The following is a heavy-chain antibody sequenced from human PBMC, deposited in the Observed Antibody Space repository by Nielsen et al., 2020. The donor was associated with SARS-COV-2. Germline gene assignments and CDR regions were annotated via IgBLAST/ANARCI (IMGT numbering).Heavy chain of an antibody. CDR2: ISSSSSTI. CDR1: GFSLRSSS. CDR3: ARDSGDYDFWSGYANWFDP. Sequence: GESLKISCAASGFSLRSSSMNWVRQAPGKGLEWVSYISSSSSTIYYADSVKGRFTISRDNAKNSLYLQMNSLRDEDTAVYYCARDSGDYDFWSGYANWFDPWGQGTLVTVSS. V-gene: IGHV3-48*02. J-gene: IGHJ5*02. D-gene: IGHD3-3*01.